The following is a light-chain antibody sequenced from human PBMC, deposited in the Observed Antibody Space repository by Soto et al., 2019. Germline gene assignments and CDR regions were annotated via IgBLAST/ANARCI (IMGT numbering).Light chain of an antibody. Sequence: KRVKKSAAALSASIEDRVTIHCLASQTISSWLAWYQQKPGKAPKLLIYKASTLKSGVPSRFSGSGSGTEFTLTISSLQPDDFATYYCQHYNSYSESFGQGTKVDIK. V-gene: IGKV1-5*03. CDR3: QHYNSYSES. J-gene: IGKJ1*01. CDR1: QTISSW. CDR2: KAS.